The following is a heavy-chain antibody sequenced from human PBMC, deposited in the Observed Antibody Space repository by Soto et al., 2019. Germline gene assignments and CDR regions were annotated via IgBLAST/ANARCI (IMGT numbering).Heavy chain of an antibody. CDR1: GFTFSSYA. J-gene: IGHJ3*02. CDR3: ARDLEVEWILIQNDAFDI. V-gene: IGHV3-30-3*01. D-gene: IGHD3-3*01. CDR2: ISYDGSNK. Sequence: QVQLVESGGGVVQPGRSLRLSCAASGFTFSSYAMHWVRQAPGKGLEWVAVISYDGSNKYYADSVKGRFTISRDNSKNTLYLQMNSLRAEDTAVYYCARDLEVEWILIQNDAFDIWGQGTMVTVSS.